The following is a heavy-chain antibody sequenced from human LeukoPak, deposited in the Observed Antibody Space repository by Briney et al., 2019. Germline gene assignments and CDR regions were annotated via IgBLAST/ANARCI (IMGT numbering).Heavy chain of an antibody. D-gene: IGHD2-21*01. CDR2: ISACNGNT. J-gene: IGHJ4*02. CDR3: ARDHGHKSVDY. Sequence: ASVKVSCKASGYTFSSYGISWLRQAPGQGLEWMGWISACNGNTNYAQKFQGRVTMTTDTSTITLYMEVRSLRSDDTAVYYCARDHGHKSVDYWGQGTLVTVSS. V-gene: IGHV1-18*01. CDR1: GYTFSSYG.